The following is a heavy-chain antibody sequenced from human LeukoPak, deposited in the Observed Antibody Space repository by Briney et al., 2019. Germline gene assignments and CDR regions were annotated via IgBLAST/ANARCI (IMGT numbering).Heavy chain of an antibody. CDR1: GGSIISNHF. Sequence: SETLSLTCAVSGGSIISNHFWGWIRQPPGKGLEWIGSIYYSGITYYNTSLKSRVTMAVDTSKNQISLHLSSVTAADTAVYYCARRTVDTSLVTWFDPWGQGTLVVVSS. CDR2: IYYSGIT. D-gene: IGHD5-18*01. V-gene: IGHV4-39*01. CDR3: ARRTVDTSLVTWFDP. J-gene: IGHJ5*02.